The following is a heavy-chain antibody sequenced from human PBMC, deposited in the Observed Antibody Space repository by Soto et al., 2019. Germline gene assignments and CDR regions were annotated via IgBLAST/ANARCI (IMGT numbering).Heavy chain of an antibody. J-gene: IGHJ4*02. CDR3: ARANYYDSSGYYFGY. Sequence: ASVKVSCKASGYTFITYDINWVRQATGQGLEWMGWMNPSNGNAGYAQKFQGRLTMTRNTSISTAYMELSSLRSDDTAVYYCARANYYDSSGYYFGYWGQGTLVTSPQ. CDR2: MNPSNGNA. V-gene: IGHV1-8*01. D-gene: IGHD3-22*01. CDR1: GYTFITYD.